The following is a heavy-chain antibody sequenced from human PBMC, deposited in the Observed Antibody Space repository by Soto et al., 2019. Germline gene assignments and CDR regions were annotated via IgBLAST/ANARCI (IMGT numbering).Heavy chain of an antibody. CDR1: GYTFTSYG. D-gene: IGHD6-6*01. CDR2: ISAYNGNT. Sequence: GASVKVSCKASGYTFTSYGISWVRQAPGQGLEWMGWISAYNGNTNYAQKLQGRVTMTTDTSTSTAYMELRSLRSDDTAVYYCAGGAGAAYSSSSSSDYWGQGTLVTVSS. J-gene: IGHJ4*02. V-gene: IGHV1-18*04. CDR3: AGGAGAAYSSSSSSDY.